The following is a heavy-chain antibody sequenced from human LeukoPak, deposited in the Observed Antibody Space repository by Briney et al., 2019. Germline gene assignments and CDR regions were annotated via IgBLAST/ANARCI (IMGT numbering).Heavy chain of an antibody. CDR3: ARGRHGDHASLFEY. CDR1: GDSVSSNSAA. J-gene: IGHJ4*02. Sequence: KTSQTLSLTCAISGDSVSSNSAAWNWIRQSPSRGLQWLGRTYYRSKWYNDYAVSVRSRITINPDTSKNQFSLQLNSVTPEDTAVYFCARGRHGDHASLFEYWGQGTLVTVSS. CDR2: TYYRSKWYN. D-gene: IGHD3-16*01. V-gene: IGHV6-1*01.